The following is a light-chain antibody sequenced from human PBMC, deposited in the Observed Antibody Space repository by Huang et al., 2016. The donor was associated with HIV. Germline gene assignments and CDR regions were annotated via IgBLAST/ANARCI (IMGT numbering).Light chain of an antibody. CDR3: QQYNNWPPLT. J-gene: IGKJ4*01. V-gene: IGKV3-15*01. CDR2: GAA. CDR1: QSVNRN. Sequence: EIVMTQSPATLSVSPGERATPSCRASQSVNRNLAWDQQKPGQAPRLLIYGAATRATGVPATFSGSGSGTEFTLTISSLQSEDFAVYYCQQYNNWPPLTFGGGTKVEIK.